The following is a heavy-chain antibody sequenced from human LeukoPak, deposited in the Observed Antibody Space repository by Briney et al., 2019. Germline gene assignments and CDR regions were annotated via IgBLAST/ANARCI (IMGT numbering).Heavy chain of an antibody. CDR3: AHRSLSAAEFSWFDP. J-gene: IGHJ5*02. V-gene: IGHV2-5*02. CDR1: GFSLTNRKVG. D-gene: IGHD6-13*01. Sequence: SGPTLVKPTQTLTLTCTFSGFSLTNRKVGVGWIRQPPGKALEWLAFIYSDDEKRYSPSLNSRLTITKDSSKNQVVLTTTNMDPVDTATYYCAHRSLSAAEFSWFDPWGQGTLVTVSS. CDR2: IYSDDEK.